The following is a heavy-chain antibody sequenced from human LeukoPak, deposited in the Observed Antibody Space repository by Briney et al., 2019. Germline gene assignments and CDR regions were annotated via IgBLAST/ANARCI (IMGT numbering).Heavy chain of an antibody. Sequence: GSLRLSCAAFGFTFDDYAMHWVRPAPGKGLEWVSLISGDGGSTYYADSVKGRFTISRDNSKNSLDLQMISLRTEDTALYYCAKDMGSGVFDYWGQGTLVTVSS. D-gene: IGHD6-19*01. CDR1: GFTFDDYA. V-gene: IGHV3-43*02. J-gene: IGHJ4*02. CDR3: AKDMGSGVFDY. CDR2: ISGDGGST.